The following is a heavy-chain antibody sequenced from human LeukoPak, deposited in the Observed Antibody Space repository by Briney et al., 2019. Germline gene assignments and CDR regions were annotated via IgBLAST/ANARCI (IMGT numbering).Heavy chain of an antibody. CDR1: GFTFSSYA. D-gene: IGHD3-16*01. J-gene: IGHJ3*02. Sequence: GGSLRLSCAASGFTFSSYAMSWVRQAPGKGLEWVSAISGSGGSTYYADSVKGRFTISRDNAKNSLYLQMNSLRDEDTAFYYCAKAALTFSAFDIWGQGTMVTVSS. V-gene: IGHV3-23*01. CDR2: ISGSGGST. CDR3: AKAALTFSAFDI.